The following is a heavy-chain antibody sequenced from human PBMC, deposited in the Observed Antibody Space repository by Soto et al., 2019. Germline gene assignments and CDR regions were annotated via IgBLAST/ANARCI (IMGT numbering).Heavy chain of an antibody. CDR2: ISSSSSTI. D-gene: IGHD6-13*01. V-gene: IGHV3-48*02. Sequence: QPGGSLRLSCAASGFTFSSYSMNWVRQAPGKGLEWVSYISSSSSTIYYADSVKGRFTISRDNAKNSLYLQMNSLRDEDTAVYYCARDRSYSSSWYIDYWGQGTLVTVSS. J-gene: IGHJ4*02. CDR1: GFTFSSYS. CDR3: ARDRSYSSSWYIDY.